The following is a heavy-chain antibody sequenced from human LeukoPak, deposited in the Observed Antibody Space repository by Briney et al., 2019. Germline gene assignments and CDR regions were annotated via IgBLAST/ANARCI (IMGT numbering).Heavy chain of an antibody. D-gene: IGHD6-13*01. CDR2: FYHSGST. CDR3: ASSSSIAPYYYYYYMDV. CDR1: GYSISSGYY. J-gene: IGHJ6*03. Sequence: SETLSLTCTVSGYSISSGYYWGWIRQPPGKGLVWIGSFYHSGSTYYNPSLKSRVTMSVDTSKNQFSLKLSSVTAADTAVYYCASSSSIAPYYYYYYMDVWGKGTTVTISS. V-gene: IGHV4-38-2*02.